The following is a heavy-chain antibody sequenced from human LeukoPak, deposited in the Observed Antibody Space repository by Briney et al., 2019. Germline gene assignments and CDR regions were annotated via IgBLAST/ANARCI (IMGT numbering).Heavy chain of an antibody. D-gene: IGHD5-12*01. CDR2: VSYDGSSK. J-gene: IGHJ4*02. CDR1: GFTFRSYA. Sequence: GGFLRLSCAASGFTFRSYAMHWVRQAPGKELEWVAVVSYDGSSKYYADSVKGRFTISRDNSKNTLYLQMNSPRPEDTAVYFCARDILATTASLDYWGQGTLVTVSS. CDR3: ARDILATTASLDY. V-gene: IGHV3-30-3*01.